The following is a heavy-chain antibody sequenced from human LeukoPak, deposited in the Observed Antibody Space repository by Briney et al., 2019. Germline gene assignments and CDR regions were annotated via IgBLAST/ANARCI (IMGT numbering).Heavy chain of an antibody. V-gene: IGHV4-61*01. Sequence: PSETLSLTCTVSGGSISSSSYYWSWIRQPPGKGLEWIGYIYYSGSTNYNPSLKSRVTISVDTSKNQFSLKLSSVTAADTAVYYCASGGSYEPFDYWGQGTLVTVSS. CDR3: ASGGSYEPFDY. CDR1: GGSISSSSYY. CDR2: IYYSGST. D-gene: IGHD1-26*01. J-gene: IGHJ4*02.